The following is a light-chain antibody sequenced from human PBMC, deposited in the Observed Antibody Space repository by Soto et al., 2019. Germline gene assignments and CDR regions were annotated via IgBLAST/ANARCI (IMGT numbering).Light chain of an antibody. V-gene: IGLV2-14*03. Sequence: QSVLTQPASVSASPGQSITISCTGTRGDIGGYNYVSWYQQHPGKAPKPMIYDVYHRPSGVSNRFSASKSGNTASLTISGLQAEDEADYYCSSYTSSTTLVFGTGTKVPVL. CDR2: DVY. J-gene: IGLJ1*01. CDR1: RGDIGGYNY. CDR3: SSYTSSTTLV.